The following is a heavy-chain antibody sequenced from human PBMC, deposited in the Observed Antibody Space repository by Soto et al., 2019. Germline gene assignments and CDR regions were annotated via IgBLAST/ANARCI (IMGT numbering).Heavy chain of an antibody. CDR2: ISRDGTNK. CDR3: ARSRSGAVADSFDF. J-gene: IGHJ4*02. CDR1: GFTFSRYA. D-gene: IGHD3-10*01. V-gene: IGHV3-30*04. Sequence: QVQVVESGGGVVQPGRSLRLSCAASGFTFSRYAIHWVRQAPGKGLEWVAVISRDGTNKYYVDSVKGRFTISRDNSRNTLYLQMNSLRHEDAPVYYCARSRSGAVADSFDFWGQGTLVTVSS.